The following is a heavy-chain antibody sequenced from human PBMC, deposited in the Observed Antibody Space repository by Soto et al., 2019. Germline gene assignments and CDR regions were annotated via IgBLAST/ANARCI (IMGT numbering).Heavy chain of an antibody. CDR2: ISSSATII. CDR3: ARAVKQWLVGGDYYYYYMDV. J-gene: IGHJ6*03. D-gene: IGHD6-19*01. V-gene: IGHV3-11*01. CDR1: GFTLSDYY. Sequence: QVQLVESGGGLVKPGGSLRLSCEASGFTLSDYYMTWIRQAPGKGLEWISYISSSATIIYYADSVKGPFTISRDNAKTSLYLQMNSLRADDTAVYYCARAVKQWLVGGDYYYYYMDVWGKGTTVTVSS.